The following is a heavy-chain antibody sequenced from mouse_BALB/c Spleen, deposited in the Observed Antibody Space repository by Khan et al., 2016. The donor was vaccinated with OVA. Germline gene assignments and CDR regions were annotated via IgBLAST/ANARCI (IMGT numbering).Heavy chain of an antibody. CDR1: GYSITSDYA. CDR2: ISYSGST. Sequence: EVQLQESGPGLVKPSQSLSLTCTVTGYSITSDYAWNWIRQFPGNKLEWMGYISYSGSTSYTPSLKSRISITRDTSKNPFFLQLNSVTTEDTATYDCTGGRTYWGQGTLVTVST. CDR3: TGGRTY. D-gene: IGHD3-3*01. J-gene: IGHJ3*01. V-gene: IGHV3-2*02.